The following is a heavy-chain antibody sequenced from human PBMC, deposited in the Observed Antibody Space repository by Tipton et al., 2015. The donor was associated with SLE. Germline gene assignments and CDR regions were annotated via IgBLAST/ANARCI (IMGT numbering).Heavy chain of an antibody. V-gene: IGHV4-39*01. CDR3: ARIIGPYYYFDY. Sequence: TLSLTCTVSGGSISSGGYHWGWIRQPPGKGLEWIGSVYYSGSTYYNPSLKSRVTISVDTSRNQFSLKLNSVTAEDTAVYYCARIIGPYYYFDYWGQGTLVTVSS. D-gene: IGHD2-15*01. J-gene: IGHJ4*02. CDR2: VYYSGST. CDR1: GGSISSGGYH.